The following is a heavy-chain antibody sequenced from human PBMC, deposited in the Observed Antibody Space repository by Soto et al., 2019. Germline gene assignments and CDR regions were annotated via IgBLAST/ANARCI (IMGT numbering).Heavy chain of an antibody. CDR3: AKGVRIEVAGPLFDY. Sequence: QVQLVESGGGVVQPGRSLRLSCAASGFTFSHYGMHWVRQAPGKGLELVAVISYDGNNDAYADSVKGRFTISRDNSKNTLYLQMNSLKNEDTAGYYCAKGVRIEVAGPLFDYWGQGTLVTVSS. D-gene: IGHD6-19*01. J-gene: IGHJ4*02. CDR2: ISYDGNND. CDR1: GFTFSHYG. V-gene: IGHV3-30*18.